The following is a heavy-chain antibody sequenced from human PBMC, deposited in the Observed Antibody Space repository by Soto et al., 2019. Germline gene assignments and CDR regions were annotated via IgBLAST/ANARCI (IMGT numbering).Heavy chain of an antibody. V-gene: IGHV3-30-3*01. CDR2: ISYDGSNK. J-gene: IGHJ6*02. CDR1: GFTFSSYA. D-gene: IGHD3-3*01. CDR3: ARDYTIFGVVINYYYYYGMDV. Sequence: GGSLRLSCAASGFTFSSYAMHWVRQAPGKGLEWVAVISYDGSNKYYADSVKGRFTISRDNSKNTLYLQMNSLRAEDTAVYYCARDYTIFGVVINYYYYYGMDVWGQGTTVTVSS.